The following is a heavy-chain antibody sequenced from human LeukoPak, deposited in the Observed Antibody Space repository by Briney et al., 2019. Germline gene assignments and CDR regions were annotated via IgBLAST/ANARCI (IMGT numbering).Heavy chain of an antibody. CDR2: ISYDGSNK. CDR1: GFTFSSYA. D-gene: IGHD3-3*01. CDR3: ARDPSDFWSGSAFDY. Sequence: GGSLRLSCAASGFTFSSYAMHWARQAPGKGLEWVAVISYDGSNKYYADSVKGRFTTSRDNSKNTLYLQMNSLRAEDTAVYYCARDPSDFWSGSAFDYWGQGTLVTVSS. V-gene: IGHV3-30-3*01. J-gene: IGHJ4*02.